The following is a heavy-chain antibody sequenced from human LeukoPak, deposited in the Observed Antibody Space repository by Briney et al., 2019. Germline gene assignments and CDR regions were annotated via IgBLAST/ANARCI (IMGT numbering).Heavy chain of an antibody. J-gene: IGHJ5*02. CDR1: GYTFTSYA. V-gene: IGHV7-4-1*02. CDR3: AGDCEWFDP. D-gene: IGHD2-21*01. CDR2: INTNTGNP. Sequence: ASVKVSCKASGYTFTSYAVNWVRQAPGQGLEWMGWINTNTGNPTYAQGFTGRFVFSLDTSVSTAYLQISSLRAEDTAVYYCAGDCEWFDPWGQGTLVTVSS.